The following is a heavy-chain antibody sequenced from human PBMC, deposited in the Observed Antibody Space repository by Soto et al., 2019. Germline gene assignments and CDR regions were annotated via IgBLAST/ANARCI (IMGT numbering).Heavy chain of an antibody. J-gene: IGHJ4*02. V-gene: IGHV1-2*02. CDR2: INPNSGGT. CDR3: ARDFSGSYFDY. D-gene: IGHD1-26*01. CDR1: GYTFTDYY. Sequence: ASVKVSCKASGYTFTDYYLHWVRQAPGQGLEWVGWINPNSGGTNSAQKFQGRVTITADESTSTAYMELSSLRSEDTAVYCCARDFSGSYFDYWGQGTLVTVSS.